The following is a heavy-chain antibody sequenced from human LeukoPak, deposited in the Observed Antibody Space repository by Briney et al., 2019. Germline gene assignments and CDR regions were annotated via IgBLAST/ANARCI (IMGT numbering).Heavy chain of an antibody. D-gene: IGHD6-13*01. Sequence: SETLSFTCTVSGGSISSYYWSWIRQPAGKGLEWIGRIYTSGSTNYNPSLKSRVTMSVDTSKNQFSLKLSSVTAADTAVYYCARELSSWSPLDIWGQGTMVTVSS. CDR1: GGSISSYY. CDR3: ARELSSWSPLDI. V-gene: IGHV4-4*07. CDR2: IYTSGST. J-gene: IGHJ3*02.